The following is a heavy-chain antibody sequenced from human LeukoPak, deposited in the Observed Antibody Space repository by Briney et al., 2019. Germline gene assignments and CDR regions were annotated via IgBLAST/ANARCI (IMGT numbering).Heavy chain of an antibody. CDR3: ARENINALFDY. J-gene: IGHJ4*02. Sequence: SETLSLTCTVSGGSISSYYWSWIRQPPGKGLEWIGYIYYSGSTNYNPSLKSRVTISVDTSKNQFPLKLSSVTAADTAVYYCARENINALFDYWGQGTLVTVSS. CDR1: GGSISSYY. V-gene: IGHV4-59*01. CDR2: IYYSGST. D-gene: IGHD1/OR15-1a*01.